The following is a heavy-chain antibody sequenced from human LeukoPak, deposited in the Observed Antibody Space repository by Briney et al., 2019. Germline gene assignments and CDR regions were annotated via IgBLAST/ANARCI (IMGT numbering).Heavy chain of an antibody. V-gene: IGHV3-23*01. Sequence: GGSLRLSCAASGFTFSSYAMSWVRQAPGKGLEWVSAISGSGGSTYYADPVKGRFTISRDNSKNTLYLQMNSLRAEDTAVYYCAREALWFGDLGAFDVWGQGTMVTVSS. CDR3: AREALWFGDLGAFDV. CDR2: ISGSGGST. CDR1: GFTFSSYA. J-gene: IGHJ3*01. D-gene: IGHD3-10*01.